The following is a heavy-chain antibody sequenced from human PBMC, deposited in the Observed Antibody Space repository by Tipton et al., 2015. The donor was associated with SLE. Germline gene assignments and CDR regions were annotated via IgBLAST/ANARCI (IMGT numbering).Heavy chain of an antibody. V-gene: IGHV4-59*12. CDR3: ASARGGSYLD. D-gene: IGHD1-26*01. CDR1: GGSISSYY. J-gene: IGHJ4*02. Sequence: TLSLTCTVSGGSISSYYWSWIRQPPGKGLEWIGEIYHSGSTNYNPSLKSRVTISVDKSKNQFSLKLSSVTAADTAVYYCASARGGSYLDWGQGTLVTVSS. CDR2: IYHSGST.